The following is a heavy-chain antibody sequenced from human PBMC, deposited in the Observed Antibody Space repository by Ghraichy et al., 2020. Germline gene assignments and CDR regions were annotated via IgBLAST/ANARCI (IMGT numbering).Heavy chain of an antibody. CDR2: ISSSGSTI. J-gene: IGHJ4*02. Sequence: GGSLRLSCAASGFTFSDYYMSWIRQAPGKGLEWVSYISSSGSTIYYADSVKGRFTISRDNAKNSLYLQMNSLSAEDTAGYYCARVYGRRTSSRWKVDYSGPGTPFTVSS. V-gene: IGHV3-11*01. CDR3: ARVYGRRTSSRWKVDY. D-gene: IGHD6-13*01. CDR1: GFTFSDYY.